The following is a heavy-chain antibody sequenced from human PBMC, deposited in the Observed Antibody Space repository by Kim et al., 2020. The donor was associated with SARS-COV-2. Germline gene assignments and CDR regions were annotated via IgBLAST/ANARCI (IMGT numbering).Heavy chain of an antibody. CDR1: GFTFSDYS. J-gene: IGHJ6*02. CDR3: ARGYSYGYADYYYYYAMDV. D-gene: IGHD5-18*01. Sequence: GGSLRLSCAASGFTFSDYSMNWVRQAPGKGLEWVSYIRSSSSTIYYADSVKGRFTISRDNAKNSLYLQMNSLRDEDTALYYCARGYSYGYADYYYYYAMDVWGQGTTVTVSS. V-gene: IGHV3-48*02. CDR2: IRSSSSTI.